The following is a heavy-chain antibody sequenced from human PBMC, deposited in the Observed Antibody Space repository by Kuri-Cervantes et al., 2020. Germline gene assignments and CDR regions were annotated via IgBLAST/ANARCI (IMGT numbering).Heavy chain of an antibody. Sequence: GESLKISCAASGFTFSSYSMNWVRQAPGKGLEWVANIKQDGSEKYYVDSVKGRFTISRDNAKNSMYLQMNSLRGEDTAVYYCVRVGGSSAHFDYWGQGTLVTVSS. V-gene: IGHV3-7*01. CDR2: IKQDGSEK. CDR3: VRVGGSSAHFDY. CDR1: GFTFSSYS. D-gene: IGHD3-10*01. J-gene: IGHJ4*02.